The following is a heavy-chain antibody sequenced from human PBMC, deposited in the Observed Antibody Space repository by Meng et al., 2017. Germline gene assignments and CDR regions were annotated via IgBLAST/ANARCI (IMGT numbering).Heavy chain of an antibody. D-gene: IGHD3-16*01. CDR1: GGTFSSYA. Sequence: QGRRVQSGAEVKKPGSSVKVSCKASGGTFSSYAISWVRQAPGQGLEWMGGIIPIFGTATYAQKFQGRVTITADESTSTAYMELSSLRSEDTAVYYCASPKIGRRGSLDYWGQGTLVTVSS. J-gene: IGHJ4*02. V-gene: IGHV1-69*01. CDR2: IIPIFGTA. CDR3: ASPKIGRRGSLDY.